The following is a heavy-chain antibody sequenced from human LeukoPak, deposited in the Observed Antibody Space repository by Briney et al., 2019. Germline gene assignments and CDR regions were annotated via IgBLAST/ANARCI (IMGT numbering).Heavy chain of an antibody. CDR3: ATYWRHFDWLLSDI. CDR2: IKQDGSEN. D-gene: IGHD3-9*01. J-gene: IGHJ3*02. Sequence: GGSLRLSCEASGVTFDNYWMTWVRQAPGRGLECVANIKQDGSENHYVDSVKGRFTISRDNAKNSLSLQMNSLRAEDTAVYYCATYWRHFDWLLSDIWGLGTMVTVSS. V-gene: IGHV3-7*05. CDR1: GVTFDNYW.